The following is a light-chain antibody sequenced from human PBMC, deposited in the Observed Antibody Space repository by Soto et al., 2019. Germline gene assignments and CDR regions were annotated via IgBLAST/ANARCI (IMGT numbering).Light chain of an antibody. J-gene: IGKJ2*01. CDR1: QSISSY. Sequence: DIQMTQSPSSLSASLGDRVTITCRASQSISSYLNWYQQKPGKAPNLLIYAASSLQSGVPSRFSGRGSVTDFTLTISSLQPVDFATYYCQQSYSTPYTFGQGTKLEIK. CDR3: QQSYSTPYT. V-gene: IGKV1-39*01. CDR2: AAS.